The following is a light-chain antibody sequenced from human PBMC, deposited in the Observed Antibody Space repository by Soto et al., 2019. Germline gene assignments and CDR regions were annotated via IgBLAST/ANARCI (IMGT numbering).Light chain of an antibody. V-gene: IGKV3-20*01. CDR3: QQYGSSPRMYT. CDR2: GAS. Sequence: EIVLTQSPGTLSLSPGERATLSCRASQSVSSSYLAWYQQKPGQAPRLLIYGASSRDTGIPDRFSGSGSGTDFTLTISRMEPEDFAVDYCQQYGSSPRMYTFGQGTKLEIK. CDR1: QSVSSSY. J-gene: IGKJ2*01.